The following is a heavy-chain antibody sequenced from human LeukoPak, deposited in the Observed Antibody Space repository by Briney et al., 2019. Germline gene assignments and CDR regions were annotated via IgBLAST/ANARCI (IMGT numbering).Heavy chain of an antibody. CDR1: GYTFTSYG. Sequence: ASVKVSCKASGYTFTSYGISWVRQAPGQGLEWMGWINPNSGGTNYAQKFQGRVTMTRDTSISTAYMELSRLRSDDTAVYYCARDPSMTTAIDYWGQGTLVTVSS. V-gene: IGHV1-2*02. CDR3: ARDPSMTTAIDY. CDR2: INPNSGGT. D-gene: IGHD4-11*01. J-gene: IGHJ4*02.